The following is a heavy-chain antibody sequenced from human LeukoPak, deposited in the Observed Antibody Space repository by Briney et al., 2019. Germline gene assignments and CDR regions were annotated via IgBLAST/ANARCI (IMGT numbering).Heavy chain of an antibody. CDR3: ARSGWGNRQAFDI. CDR2: ISGYNGNT. J-gene: IGHJ3*02. D-gene: IGHD6-19*01. V-gene: IGHV1-18*01. Sequence: ASVKASCKASDYTFTSYGISWVRQAPGQGLEWMGWISGYNGNTKYAQKVQGRVTMTTDTSTSTAYMELRSLRSDDTAVYYCARSGWGNRQAFDIWGQGTMVTVSS. CDR1: DYTFTSYG.